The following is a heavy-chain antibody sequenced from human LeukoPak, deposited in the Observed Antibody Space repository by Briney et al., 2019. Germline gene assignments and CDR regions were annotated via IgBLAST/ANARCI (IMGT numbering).Heavy chain of an antibody. Sequence: GESLRLSCEASGFTFSRYGMSWVRQAPGKGLEWVSAIRGSGGSTYYADSVKGRFTISRDNSKNTLYLQMNSLRAEDTAVHYCARAPYSMIGDAFDIWGQGTMVTVSS. J-gene: IGHJ3*02. CDR1: GFTFSRYG. CDR3: ARAPYSMIGDAFDI. CDR2: IRGSGGST. V-gene: IGHV3-23*01. D-gene: IGHD3-22*01.